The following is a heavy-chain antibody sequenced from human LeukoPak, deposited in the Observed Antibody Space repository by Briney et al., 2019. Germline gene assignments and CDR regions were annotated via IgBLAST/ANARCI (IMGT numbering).Heavy chain of an antibody. V-gene: IGHV3-66*01. D-gene: IGHD3-3*01. CDR1: GFTISSTY. CDR2: IYSGGST. CDR3: PRDLLEWYFDY. J-gene: IGHJ4*02. Sequence: GGSLRLSFAASGFTISSTYMSWVRQTPGKGLEWVSVIYSGGSTYYADSVKGRFTISRDNSKNTLYLQMNSLRAEDTAVYYCPRDLLEWYFDYWGQGTLVTVSS.